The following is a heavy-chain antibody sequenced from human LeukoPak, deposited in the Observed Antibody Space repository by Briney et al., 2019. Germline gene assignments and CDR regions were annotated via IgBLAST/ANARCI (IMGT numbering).Heavy chain of an antibody. D-gene: IGHD4-17*01. CDR3: ARDPLTVTPNYYYYYMDV. V-gene: IGHV4-59*01. CDR2: IYYSGSA. CDR1: GGSFSGYY. Sequence: SETLSLTCAVYGGSFSGYYWSWIRQPPGKGLEWIGYIYYSGSAYYNPSLKSRVTISVDTSKNQFSLKLSSVTAADTAVYYCARDPLTVTPNYYYYYMDVWGKGTTVTVSS. J-gene: IGHJ6*03.